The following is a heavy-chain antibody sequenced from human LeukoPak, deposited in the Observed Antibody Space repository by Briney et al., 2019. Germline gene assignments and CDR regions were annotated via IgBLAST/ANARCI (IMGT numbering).Heavy chain of an antibody. CDR3: ARGRLVEFFDY. Sequence: PSETLSLTCTVSGGSISSYYWSWIRQPPGKGLEWIGYIYYSGSTNYNPSLKSRVTISVDTSKNQFSLKLSSVTAADTAVYYCARGRLVEFFDYWGQGTLVTVSS. D-gene: IGHD3-9*01. CDR1: GGSISSYY. V-gene: IGHV4-59*01. J-gene: IGHJ4*02. CDR2: IYYSGST.